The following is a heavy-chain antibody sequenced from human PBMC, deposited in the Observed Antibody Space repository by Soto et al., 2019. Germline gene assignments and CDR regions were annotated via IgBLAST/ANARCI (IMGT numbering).Heavy chain of an antibody. J-gene: IGHJ6*03. CDR2: IYSGGST. D-gene: IGHD4-17*01. CDR1: GFTVSSNY. CDR3: ARDHDYGDYDVSYYYYMDV. Sequence: GGSLRLSCAASGFTVSSNYMSWVRQAPGKGLEWVSVIYSGGSTYYADSVKGRFTISRDNSKNTLYLQMNSLRAEDTAVYYCARDHDYGDYDVSYYYYMDVWGKGTTVTVSS. V-gene: IGHV3-66*01.